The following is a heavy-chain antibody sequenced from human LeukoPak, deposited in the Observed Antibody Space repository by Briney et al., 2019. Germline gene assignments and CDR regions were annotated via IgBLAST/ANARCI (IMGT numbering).Heavy chain of an antibody. D-gene: IGHD2-15*01. V-gene: IGHV4-4*07. CDR2: IHGSGST. CDR3: TRSDYSTYFNY. J-gene: IGHJ4*02. Sequence: SETLSLTCTVSGGSISSYYWSWIRQPAGKGLECIGRIHGSGSTDYNPSLRSRVTMSVATSKNQFSLNLRSVTAADTAVYYCTRSDYSTYFNYWGQGTLVTVSS. CDR1: GGSISSYY.